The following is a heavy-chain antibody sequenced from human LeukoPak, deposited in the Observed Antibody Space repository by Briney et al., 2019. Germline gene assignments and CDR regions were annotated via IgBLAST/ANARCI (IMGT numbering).Heavy chain of an antibody. J-gene: IGHJ3*02. CDR3: ARKPLWFGERDNAFDI. Sequence: ASVKVSCKASGYTFTGYYMHWVRQAPGQGLEWMGWINPNSGGTNYAQKFQGRVTMTRDTSISTAYMELSRLRSDDTAVYYCARKPLWFGERDNAFDIWGQGTMVTVSS. CDR1: GYTFTGYY. V-gene: IGHV1-2*02. D-gene: IGHD3-10*01. CDR2: INPNSGGT.